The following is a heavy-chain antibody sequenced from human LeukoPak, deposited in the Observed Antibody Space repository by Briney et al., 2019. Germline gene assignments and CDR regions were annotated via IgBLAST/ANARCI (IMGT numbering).Heavy chain of an antibody. V-gene: IGHV3-7*01. J-gene: IGHJ4*02. Sequence: GSLRLSCAASGFTFSTYWMSWVRQAPGKGLEWVANIKEDGSDKYYVDSTKGRFTISRDNAMNSLYLQMNSLSAEDTAVYYCARDTYRFYDCWGQGTLVTVSS. CDR3: ARDTYRFYDC. CDR1: GFTFSTYW. CDR2: IKEDGSDK.